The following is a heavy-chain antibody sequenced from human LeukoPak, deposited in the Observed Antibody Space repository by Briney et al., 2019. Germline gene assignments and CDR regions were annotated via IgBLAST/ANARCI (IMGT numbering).Heavy chain of an antibody. V-gene: IGHV4-4*07. CDR1: GGSISSYY. CDR3: ARGAVGSSWAYNWFDP. J-gene: IGHJ5*02. CDR2: IYTSGST. Sequence: SETLSLTCTVSGGSISSYYWSWIRQPAGKGLEWIGRIYTSGSTNYNPSLKSRVTMSVDTSKNQFSLKLSSVTAADTAVYYCARGAVGSSWAYNWFDPWGQGTLVTVSS. D-gene: IGHD6-13*01.